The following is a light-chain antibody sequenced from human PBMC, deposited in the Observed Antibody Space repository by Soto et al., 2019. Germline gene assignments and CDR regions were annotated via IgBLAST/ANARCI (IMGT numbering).Light chain of an antibody. Sequence: EIVMTQSPATLSVSPGERATLSCRASQSFRSNLAWYQQKPGQAPRLLIFAASTRATGVPARFSGSGSRTEFTLTISSLQSEDSAVYYCHQYNNWPQTFGQGTKVDI. CDR2: AAS. J-gene: IGKJ1*01. CDR3: HQYNNWPQT. CDR1: QSFRSN. V-gene: IGKV3-15*01.